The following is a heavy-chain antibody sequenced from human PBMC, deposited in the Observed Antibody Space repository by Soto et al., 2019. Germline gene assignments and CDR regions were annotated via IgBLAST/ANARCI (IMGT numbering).Heavy chain of an antibody. Sequence: PGGSLRLSCTASGFTFGDYAMSWVRQAPGKGLEWVGFIRSKAYGGTTEYAASVKGRFTISRDDSKSIAYLQMNSLKTEDTAVYYCTRTKRAGTTRWFDPWGQGTLVTVSS. CDR2: IRSKAYGGTT. V-gene: IGHV3-49*04. CDR3: TRTKRAGTTRWFDP. J-gene: IGHJ5*02. D-gene: IGHD1-7*01. CDR1: GFTFGDYA.